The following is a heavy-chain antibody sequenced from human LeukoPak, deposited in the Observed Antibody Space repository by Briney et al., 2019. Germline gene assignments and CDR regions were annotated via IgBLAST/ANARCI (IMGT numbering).Heavy chain of an antibody. Sequence: GGSLRLSCAASGFTFSSYAMNWVRQAPGKGLEWVSGISGSGVSAYYADSVKGRFAVSRDNSKNTLYLQMNSLRAGDTAVYYCARSPHYFYGMDVWGQGTTVTVSS. J-gene: IGHJ6*02. CDR2: ISGSGVSA. V-gene: IGHV3-23*01. CDR3: ARSPHYFYGMDV. CDR1: GFTFSSYA.